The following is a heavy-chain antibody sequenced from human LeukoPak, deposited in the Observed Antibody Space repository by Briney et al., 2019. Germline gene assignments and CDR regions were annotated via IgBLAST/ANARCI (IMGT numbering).Heavy chain of an antibody. D-gene: IGHD1-26*01. Sequence: PGGSLRLSCAASGFTFNSYAMTWVRQAPEKGLEWVSSIIDSGISTYHEDSVKGRFSISRDNSKNTLYLQMNSLRAEDTAVYYCAKGSRGSYDYCGQGTLVTVSS. V-gene: IGHV3-23*01. CDR3: AKGSRGSYDY. J-gene: IGHJ4*02. CDR1: GFTFNSYA. CDR2: IIDSGIST.